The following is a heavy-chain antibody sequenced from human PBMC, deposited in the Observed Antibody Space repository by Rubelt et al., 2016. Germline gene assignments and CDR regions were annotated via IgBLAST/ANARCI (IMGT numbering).Heavy chain of an antibody. CDR1: GFTFSSYS. CDR3: ARTGDSSGYYYFDY. CDR2: IYSGGST. J-gene: IGHJ4*02. V-gene: IGHV3-66*01. Sequence: EVQLVESGGGLVKPGGSLRLSCAASGFTFSSYSMNWVRQAPGKGLEWVSVIYSGGSTYYADSVKGRFTISRDNSKTTLYLQMNSLRAEDTAVYYCARTGDSSGYYYFDYWGQGTLVTVSS. D-gene: IGHD3-22*01.